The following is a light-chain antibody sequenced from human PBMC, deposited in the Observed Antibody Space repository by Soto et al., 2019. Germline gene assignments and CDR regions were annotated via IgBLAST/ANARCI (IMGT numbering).Light chain of an antibody. J-gene: IGKJ1*01. CDR1: QSVSSN. V-gene: IGKV3-15*01. CDR3: QQYTNWPRT. CDR2: GAS. Sequence: EIVMTQSPATLSVSPGERATLSFGASQSVSSNLAWYQQKPGQAPRLLIYGASTRATGIPARFSGSGSGTEFTLTISSLQSEDFAVYYCQQYTNWPRTFGQGTKVDIK.